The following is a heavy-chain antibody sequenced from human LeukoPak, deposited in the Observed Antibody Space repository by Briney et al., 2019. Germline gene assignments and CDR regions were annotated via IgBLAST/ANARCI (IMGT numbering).Heavy chain of an antibody. V-gene: IGHV3-7*01. CDR2: IKDDGRQK. CDR1: GFTFSRYW. J-gene: IGHJ4*02. CDR3: ARDASRGFDT. D-gene: IGHD5-24*01. Sequence: PGGSLRLSCAPSGFTFSRYWMTWVRQTPGKGLEWVASIKDDGRQKYYVDSVKGRFTLSRDNAKSSAYLQMDSLRVEDTALYYCARDASRGFDTWGQGTLVTVSS.